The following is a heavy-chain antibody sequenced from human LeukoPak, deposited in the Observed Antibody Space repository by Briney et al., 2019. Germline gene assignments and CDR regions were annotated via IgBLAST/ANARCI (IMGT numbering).Heavy chain of an antibody. CDR2: IYYSGST. V-gene: IGHV4-39*01. CDR3: ARGQKDIVPTIHDY. J-gene: IGHJ4*02. D-gene: IGHD5-12*01. Sequence: PSETLSLTCTVSGGSISSSSYYWGWIRQPPGKGLEWIGSIYYSGSTYYNPSLKSRVTISVDTSKNRFSLKLSSVTAADTAVYYCARGQKDIVPTIHDYWGQGTLVTVSS. CDR1: GGSISSSSYY.